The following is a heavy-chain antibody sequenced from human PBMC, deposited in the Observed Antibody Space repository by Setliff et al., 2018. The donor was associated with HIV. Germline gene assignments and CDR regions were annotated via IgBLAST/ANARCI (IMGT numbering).Heavy chain of an antibody. CDR3: ARVVGYCSGGSCYSGWYFDL. J-gene: IGHJ2*01. Sequence: ASVKVSCKASGDTLSIHPMHWVRQAPGQGLEWMGIINPSGGSTSYAQKFQGRVTMTRDTSTSTVYMELSSLRSEDTAVYYCARVVGYCSGGSCYSGWYFDLWGRGTLVTVSS. V-gene: IGHV1-46*01. D-gene: IGHD2-15*01. CDR1: GDTLSIHP. CDR2: INPSGGST.